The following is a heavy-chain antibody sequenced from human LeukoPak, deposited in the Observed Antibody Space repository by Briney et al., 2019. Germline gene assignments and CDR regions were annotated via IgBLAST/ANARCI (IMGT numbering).Heavy chain of an antibody. J-gene: IGHJ4*02. Sequence: RGSLRLSCAASGFTFSSYAMNWVRQAPGKGLEWVSVISGSGGNTYYADSVKGRFTISRDNAKNSLYLQMNSLRAEDTAVYFCARESYEMATATRTYYFDYWGQGTLVTVSS. CDR3: ARESYEMATATRTYYFDY. CDR2: ISGSGGNT. V-gene: IGHV3-23*01. CDR1: GFTFSSYA. D-gene: IGHD5-24*01.